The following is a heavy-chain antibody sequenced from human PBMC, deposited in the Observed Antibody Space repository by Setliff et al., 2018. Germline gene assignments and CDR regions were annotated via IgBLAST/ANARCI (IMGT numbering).Heavy chain of an antibody. J-gene: IGHJ4*02. CDR3: ARLGRNNSAPPGDY. D-gene: IGHD6-25*01. Sequence: PGESLKISCKASGYSFPSYWIGWVRQVPVKGLEWMGIIYPGDSHTRYSPSFQGQVTISADKSILTAFLQWTYLKASDSTMYYCARLGRNNSAPPGDYWGQGTLVTVSS. CDR1: GYSFPSYW. V-gene: IGHV5-51*01. CDR2: IYPGDSHT.